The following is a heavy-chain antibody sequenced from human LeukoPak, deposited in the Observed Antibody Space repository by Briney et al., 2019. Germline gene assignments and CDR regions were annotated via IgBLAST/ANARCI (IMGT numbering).Heavy chain of an antibody. V-gene: IGHV4-4*02. J-gene: IGHJ4*02. CDR2: IYHSRNT. CDR1: GGSISSSNW. Sequence: SGTLSLTCAVSGGSISSSNWWSWVRQPPEKGLEWMGEIYHSRNTNYNSSLKSRITISVDKSKNQLSLKLSSVTAADTAVYYCARGTAAAGNFEYWGQGTLVTVSS. D-gene: IGHD6-13*01. CDR3: ARGTAAAGNFEY.